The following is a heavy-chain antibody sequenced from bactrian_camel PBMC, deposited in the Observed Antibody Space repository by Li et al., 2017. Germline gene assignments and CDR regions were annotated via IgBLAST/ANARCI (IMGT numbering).Heavy chain of an antibody. J-gene: IGHJ4*01. Sequence: HVQLVESGGDLVQPGGSLRLSCAASGFAFSSYWMYWVRQAPGKGLEWVSRISNLVGTTWYADPVKGRFTISRDNAKNTVYLQMNSLKREDTALYYCVRDYMDGGSSYSPIFADWGQGTQVTVS. CDR3: VRDYMDGGSSYSPIFAD. D-gene: IGHD6*01. V-gene: IGHV3S1*01. CDR2: ISNLVGTT. CDR1: GFAFSSYW.